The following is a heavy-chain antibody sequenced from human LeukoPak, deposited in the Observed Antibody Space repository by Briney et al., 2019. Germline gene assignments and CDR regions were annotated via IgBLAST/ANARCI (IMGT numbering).Heavy chain of an antibody. CDR1: GYTFTSYD. D-gene: IGHD6-13*01. Sequence: ASVKVSCKASGYTFTSYDINWVRQATGQGLEWMGWMNPNSGNTGYAQKFQGRVTMTRNTSISTAYMELSSLRSEDTAVYYCARDRQAAAGSGYWGQGTLVTVSS. J-gene: IGHJ4*02. CDR2: MNPNSGNT. CDR3: ARDRQAAAGSGY. V-gene: IGHV1-8*01.